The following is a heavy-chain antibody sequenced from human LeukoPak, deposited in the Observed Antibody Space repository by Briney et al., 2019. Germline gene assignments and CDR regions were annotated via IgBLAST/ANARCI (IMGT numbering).Heavy chain of an antibody. CDR3: AKPGGDIVLMVYALAWAWFDP. Sequence: GGSLRLSCAAFGFTFSSYAMSWVRQAPGKGLEWVSAISGSGGSTYYADSVKGRFTISRDNSKNTLYLQMNSLRAEDTAVYYCAKPGGDIVLMVYALAWAWFDPWGQGTLVTVSS. CDR2: ISGSGGST. J-gene: IGHJ5*02. V-gene: IGHV3-23*01. D-gene: IGHD2-8*01. CDR1: GFTFSSYA.